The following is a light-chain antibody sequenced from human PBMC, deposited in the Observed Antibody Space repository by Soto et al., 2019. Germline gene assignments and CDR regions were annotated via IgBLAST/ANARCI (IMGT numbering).Light chain of an antibody. CDR1: SRDVGAYNY. CDR3: CSYAGSFTWV. CDR2: DVS. Sequence: QSALTQPRSVSGSPGQSVTISCTGTSRDVGAYNYVSWYHQYPGKAPKLMIYDVSERPSGVPDRFSGSKSGNTASLTISGLQADDEADYFCCSYAGSFTWVFGGGTQLTVL. J-gene: IGLJ3*02. V-gene: IGLV2-11*01.